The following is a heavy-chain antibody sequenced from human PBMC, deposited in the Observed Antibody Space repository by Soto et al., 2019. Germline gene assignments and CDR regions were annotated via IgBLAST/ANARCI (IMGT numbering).Heavy chain of an antibody. CDR2: IYSGGMT. Sequence: SETLSLTCTVYGDSISRGSYNWGWVRHPPGKGLEWIGSIYSGGMTHDNPSINSRVTLSVDPSKSQFSLGLYSVTAADTAVYFCGRLPLARMAPVTGSFWGRGTLGTVFS. V-gene: IGHV4-39*01. D-gene: IGHD3-10*01. J-gene: IGHJ1*01. CDR3: GRLPLARMAPVTGSF. CDR1: GDSISRGSYN.